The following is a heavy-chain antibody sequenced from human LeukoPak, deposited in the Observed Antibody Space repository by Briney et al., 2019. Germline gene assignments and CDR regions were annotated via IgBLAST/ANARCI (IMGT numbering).Heavy chain of an antibody. J-gene: IGHJ4*02. V-gene: IGHV3-7*01. D-gene: IGHD1-26*01. CDR3: ARRVVGGTDYFDY. CDR2: IKIDGTEK. CDR1: GFAFGTYW. Sequence: PGGSLRPSCAVSGFAFGTYWMTWVRQAPGKGLEWVANIKIDGTEKRYADSVKGRFTISRDNAKNSLYLQMSSLRAEDTAVYYCARRVVGGTDYFDYWGQGTLVTVSS.